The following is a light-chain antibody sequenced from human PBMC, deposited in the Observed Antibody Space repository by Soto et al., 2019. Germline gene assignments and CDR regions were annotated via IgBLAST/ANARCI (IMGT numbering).Light chain of an antibody. CDR2: KAS. CDR3: QQYNDFFT. Sequence: DIQMTQSPCTLSASVGERVTITCRASQSISSWLAWYQQKPGKAPNLLIYKASNLESGVPSRFSGTGSGTEFTLTISSLQPDDFATYYCQQYNDFFTFGQGTKVEIK. V-gene: IGKV1-5*03. CDR1: QSISSW. J-gene: IGKJ1*01.